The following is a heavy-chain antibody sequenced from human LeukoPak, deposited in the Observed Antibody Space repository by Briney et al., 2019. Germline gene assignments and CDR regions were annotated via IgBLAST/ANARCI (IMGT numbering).Heavy chain of an antibody. CDR3: ARGVDYALWSDSSYQFYYMDV. CDR1: GYTFTSSD. V-gene: IGHV1-8*03. CDR2: MNPNSGHT. D-gene: IGHD3-3*01. Sequence: ASVKVSSKASGYTFTSSDINWVRQAPGQGLEWMGWMNPNSGHTGYAQKFQGRITFTRNTTISTAYMELSSLRPEDTAVYFCARGVDYALWSDSSYQFYYMDVWGKGATVTVSS. J-gene: IGHJ6*03.